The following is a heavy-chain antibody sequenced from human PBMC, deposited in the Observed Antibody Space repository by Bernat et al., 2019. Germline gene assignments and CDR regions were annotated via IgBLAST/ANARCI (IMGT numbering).Heavy chain of an antibody. CDR1: GFTFSSYG. J-gene: IGHJ4*02. CDR2: ISYDGSNK. V-gene: IGHV3-30*18. D-gene: IGHD6-6*01. CDR3: AKASYSSSSMLDY. Sequence: VQLVESGGGVVQPGRSLRLSCAASGFTFSSYGMHWVRQAPGKGLEWVAVISYDGSNKYYADSVKGRFTISRDNSKNTLYLQMNSLRAEDTAVYYCAKASYSSSSMLDYWGQGTLVTVSS.